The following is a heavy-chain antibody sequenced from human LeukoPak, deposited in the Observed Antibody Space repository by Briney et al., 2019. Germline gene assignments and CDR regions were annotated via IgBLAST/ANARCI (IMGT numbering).Heavy chain of an antibody. CDR1: GGSISSYY. J-gene: IGHJ6*02. D-gene: IGHD3-22*01. CDR3: ARHFSSRYYYDKRNGMDV. Sequence: SETLSLTCTVSGGSISSYYWSWIRQPPGKGLEWIGYIYYSGSTNYNPSLKSRVTISVDTSKNQCSLKLSSVTAADTAVYYCARHFSSRYYYDKRNGMDVWGQGTTVTVSS. CDR2: IYYSGST. V-gene: IGHV4-59*08.